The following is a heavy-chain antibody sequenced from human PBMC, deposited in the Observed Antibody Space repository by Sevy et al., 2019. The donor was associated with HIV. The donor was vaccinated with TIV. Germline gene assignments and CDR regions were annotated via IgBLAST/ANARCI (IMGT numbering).Heavy chain of an antibody. D-gene: IGHD3-9*01. CDR1: GFTFSNAW. CDR2: IKSKTDGGTT. J-gene: IGHJ4*02. V-gene: IGHV3-15*01. CDR3: TTKKTGDFVWFGSGLYYFDY. Sequence: GGSLRLSCAASGFTFSNAWMSWVRQAPGKGLEWVGRIKSKTDGGTTDYAAPVKGRFTISRDDSKNTLYLQMNSLKTEDTAVYYCTTKKTGDFVWFGSGLYYFDYWGQGTLVTVSS.